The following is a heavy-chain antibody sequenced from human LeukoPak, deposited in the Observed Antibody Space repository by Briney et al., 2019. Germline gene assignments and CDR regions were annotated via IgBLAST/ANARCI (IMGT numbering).Heavy chain of an antibody. V-gene: IGHV3-48*02. CDR1: GFTFSSHT. Sequence: GGSLRLSCAASGFTFSSHTMNWGRQAPGKGLEWVSYISSISSIYYADSVRGRLTISRDNAKNSLYLQMDSLRDEDTAVYYCARAFYDSNAFDIWGQGTLVTVSS. J-gene: IGHJ3*02. D-gene: IGHD3-22*01. CDR3: ARAFYDSNAFDI. CDR2: ISSISSI.